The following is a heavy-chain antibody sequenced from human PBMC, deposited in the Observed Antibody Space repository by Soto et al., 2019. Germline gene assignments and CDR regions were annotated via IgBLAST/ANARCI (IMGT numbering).Heavy chain of an antibody. CDR2: IYYSGST. J-gene: IGHJ3*02. V-gene: IGHV4-59*01. CDR3: ARGRIVATYAFDI. Sequence: SETLSLTCTVSGGSISSYYWSWIRQPPGKGLEWIGYIYYSGSTNYIPSLKSRVTISVDTSKNQFSLKLSSVTAADTAVYYCARGRIVATYAFDIWGQGTMVTVSS. CDR1: GGSISSYY. D-gene: IGHD5-12*01.